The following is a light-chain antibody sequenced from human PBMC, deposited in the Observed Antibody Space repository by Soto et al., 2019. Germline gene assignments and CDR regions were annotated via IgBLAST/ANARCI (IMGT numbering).Light chain of an antibody. V-gene: IGKV3-20*01. CDR3: HLYGASPPT. CDR1: QSVSSSD. Sequence: EVVLTQSPGTLSLSPGERATLSCRASQSVSSSDLAWYQQKPGQAPRLLISDASGRATGIPDRFSASGSGTDFTLTISRLEPEDSAVFYCHLYGASPPTFGQGTKVEI. CDR2: DAS. J-gene: IGKJ1*01.